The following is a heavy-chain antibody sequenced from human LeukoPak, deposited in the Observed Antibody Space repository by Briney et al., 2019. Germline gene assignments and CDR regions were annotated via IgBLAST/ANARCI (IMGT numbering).Heavy chain of an antibody. V-gene: IGHV3-48*03. Sequence: PGGSLRLSCEASGFTFSSYEMNWVRQAPGKGLEWVSYISSSGSTIYYADSVKGRFTIARDNAKNSLYLQMNSLRAEDTAVYYCARATAMIVVVRGAFDIWGQGTMVTVSS. CDR1: GFTFSSYE. J-gene: IGHJ3*02. D-gene: IGHD3-22*01. CDR3: ARATAMIVVVRGAFDI. CDR2: ISSSGSTI.